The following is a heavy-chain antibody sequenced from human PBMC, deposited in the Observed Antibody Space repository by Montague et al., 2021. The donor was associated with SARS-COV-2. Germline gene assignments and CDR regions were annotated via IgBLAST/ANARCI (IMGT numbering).Heavy chain of an antibody. V-gene: IGHV4-34*01. D-gene: IGHD2/OR15-2a*01. J-gene: IGHJ4*02. CDR2: SYDDCWT. CDR3: ARGQSNIKY. Sequence: SETLSLTCPVPCLGTVSWNWGADRKSPRMNSSHSSNSYDDCWTNKNTSLKSRVTISADKSKNQFSLKLDSVTAADTAVYYCARGQSNIKYWGQGTLVTVSS. CDR1: CLGTVSWN.